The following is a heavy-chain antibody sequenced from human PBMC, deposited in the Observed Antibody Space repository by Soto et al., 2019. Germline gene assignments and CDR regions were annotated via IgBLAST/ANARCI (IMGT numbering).Heavy chain of an antibody. CDR3: AKDFYGRATFDY. V-gene: IGHV3-23*01. J-gene: IGHJ4*02. CDR2: ITSDYST. D-gene: IGHD3-10*01. CDR1: GFNVFSYA. Sequence: DVQLLESGGGLVQPGGSRRLSCAASGFNVFSYAMSWVRQAPGKGLEWGSGITSDYSTYYADSVKGRFTISRDNSRNTLYLQMNSLTVEDTAVYYCAKDFYGRATFDYWGQGTPVTVSS.